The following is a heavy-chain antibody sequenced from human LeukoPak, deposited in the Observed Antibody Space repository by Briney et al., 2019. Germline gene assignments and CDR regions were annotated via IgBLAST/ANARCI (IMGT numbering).Heavy chain of an antibody. Sequence: SQTLSLTCAVSGGSIRSAGYSWSWIRPPPGKGTEWIGYIYHSGSAYYDSSLKSRVTISVDRSKNQFSLKLTSVTAADTAVYYCARLGRYDYFIDYWGQGTLVTVSS. CDR3: ARLGRYDYFIDY. J-gene: IGHJ4*02. CDR2: IYHSGSA. CDR1: GGSIRSAGYS. V-gene: IGHV4-30-2*01. D-gene: IGHD3-16*01.